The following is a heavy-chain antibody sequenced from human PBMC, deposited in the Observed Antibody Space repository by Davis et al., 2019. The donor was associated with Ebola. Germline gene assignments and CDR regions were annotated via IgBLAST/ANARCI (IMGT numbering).Heavy chain of an antibody. V-gene: IGHV3-33*01. CDR1: GFTFSSYG. CDR3: ARAVGGYSHHRNYYYYGMDV. CDR2: IWYDGSNN. J-gene: IGHJ6*04. D-gene: IGHD3-22*01. Sequence: GESLKISCPASGFTFSSYGMHWVRQAPGKGLEWVAVIWYDGSNNYYADSVKGRFTISRDNSKNTLYLQMNSLRAEDTAVYYCARAVGGYSHHRNYYYYGMDVWGKGTTVTVSS.